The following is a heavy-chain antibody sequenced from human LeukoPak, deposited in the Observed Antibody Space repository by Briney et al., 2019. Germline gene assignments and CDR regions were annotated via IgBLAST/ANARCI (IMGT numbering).Heavy chain of an antibody. D-gene: IGHD3-22*01. CDR2: ISGSGGST. Sequence: PGGSLRLSCAASEFTFSTYSMNWVRQAPGKGLEWVSAISGSGGSTYYADSVKGRFTISRDNSKNTLYLQMNSLRAEDTAVYYCAKGPYYDSSGYLDYWGQGTLVTVSS. V-gene: IGHV3-23*01. CDR1: EFTFSTYS. CDR3: AKGPYYDSSGYLDY. J-gene: IGHJ4*02.